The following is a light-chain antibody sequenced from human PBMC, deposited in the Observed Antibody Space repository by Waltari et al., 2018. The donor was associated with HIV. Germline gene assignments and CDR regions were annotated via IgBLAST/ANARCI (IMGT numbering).Light chain of an antibody. J-gene: IGLJ3*02. CDR2: DVS. CDR1: SSDVGGYNY. CDR3: CSYAGSYTWV. Sequence: QSALTQPRSVSGSPGQSVTISCTGTSSDVGGYNYVSWYQQPGKAPKLMIYDVSKRPSGVPERFSGSKSGNTASLTISGLQAEDEADYYCCSYAGSYTWVFGGGTKLTVL. V-gene: IGLV2-11*01.